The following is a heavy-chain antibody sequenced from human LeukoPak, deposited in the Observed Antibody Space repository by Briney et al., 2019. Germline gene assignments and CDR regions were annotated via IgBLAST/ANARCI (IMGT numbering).Heavy chain of an antibody. CDR2: INHSGST. CDR3: ARSLAAAGNFDC. Sequence: SETLSLTCAVYGGSFSGYYWSWIRQPPGKGLEWIGEINHSGSTNYNPSLQSRVTISLDTSKNEFSLKLSSVTAADTAVYYCARSLAAAGNFDCRGQGTLVTVSS. CDR1: GGSFSGYY. V-gene: IGHV4-34*01. D-gene: IGHD6-13*01. J-gene: IGHJ4*02.